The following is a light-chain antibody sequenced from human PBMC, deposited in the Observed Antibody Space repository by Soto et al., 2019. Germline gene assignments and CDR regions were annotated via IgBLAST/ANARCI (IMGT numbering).Light chain of an antibody. V-gene: IGLV2-23*01. J-gene: IGLJ2*01. CDR3: SSSAGSNVLVV. CDR2: EGS. Sequence: QSVLTQPGSVSGSPGQSITISCSGTSSDIGSYNLVSWYQQHPGKAPKVIIFEGSRLPSGVSSRFSGSKSGNTASLTISGLRPEDEADYYCSSSAGSNVLVVFGGGTQLTVL. CDR1: SSDIGSYNL.